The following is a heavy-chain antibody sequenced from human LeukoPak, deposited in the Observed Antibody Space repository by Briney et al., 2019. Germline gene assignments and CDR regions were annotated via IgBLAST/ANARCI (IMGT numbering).Heavy chain of an antibody. V-gene: IGHV1-2*02. CDR2: INPSSGVT. Sequence: ASVKVSCKASGYSFTGYYIHWVRQAPGQGLEWMGWINPSSGVTKSAQKFQGRVTMTRDSSINTAYMELTRLGSDDTAVYFCARDVAEGQQVIQNFFDYWAREPWSPSPQ. CDR1: GYSFTGYY. D-gene: IGHD6-13*01. J-gene: IGHJ4*02. CDR3: ARDVAEGQQVIQNFFDY.